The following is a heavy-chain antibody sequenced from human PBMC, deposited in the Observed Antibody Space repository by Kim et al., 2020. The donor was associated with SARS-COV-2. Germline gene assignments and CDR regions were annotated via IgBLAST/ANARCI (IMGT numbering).Heavy chain of an antibody. Sequence: GGSLRLSCAASGFTFSSYSMNWVRQAPGKGLEWVSSISSSSSYIYYADSVKGRFTISRDNAKNSLYLQMNSLRAEDTAVYYCARYEFSNSGSYNDYWGQGTLVTVSS. J-gene: IGHJ4*02. V-gene: IGHV3-21*01. CDR3: ARYEFSNSGSYNDY. CDR1: GFTFSSYS. D-gene: IGHD1-26*01. CDR2: ISSSSSYI.